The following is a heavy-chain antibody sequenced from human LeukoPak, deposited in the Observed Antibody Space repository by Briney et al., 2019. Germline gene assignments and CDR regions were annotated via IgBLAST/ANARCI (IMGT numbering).Heavy chain of an antibody. V-gene: IGHV3-48*04. J-gene: IGHJ5*02. CDR1: GFTFSDYG. Sequence: PGGSLRLSCAASGFTFSDYGINWVRQAPGKGLEWLSFVSGKSRAIYYADSVKGRFTISRDNAKESLYLQLNSLRAEDTAVYYCASPPGISAAGHWVDPWGQGTLVTVSS. CDR3: ASPPGISAAGHWVDP. CDR2: VSGKSRAI. D-gene: IGHD6-13*01.